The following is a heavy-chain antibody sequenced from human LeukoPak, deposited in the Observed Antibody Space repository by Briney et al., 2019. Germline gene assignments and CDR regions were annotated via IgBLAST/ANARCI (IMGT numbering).Heavy chain of an antibody. CDR3: ARVLGMGWFDP. CDR2: ISSSGSTI. V-gene: IGHV3-48*03. Sequence: GGSLRLSCAASGFTFSSYEMNWVRQAPGKGLEWVSYISSSGSTIYYADSVKGRFTISRDNAKSSLYLQMNSLRADDMAVYYCARVLGMGWFDPWGQGTLVTVSS. CDR1: GFTFSSYE. J-gene: IGHJ5*02. D-gene: IGHD3-16*01.